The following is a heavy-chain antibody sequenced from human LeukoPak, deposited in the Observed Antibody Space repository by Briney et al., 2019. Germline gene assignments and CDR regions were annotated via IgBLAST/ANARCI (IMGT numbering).Heavy chain of an antibody. CDR2: IRSSSNSM. J-gene: IGHJ4*02. V-gene: IGHV3-21*01. CDR3: ARERRGCFDY. CDR1: GFTFSSYS. D-gene: IGHD2-8*01. Sequence: GGSLRLSCAASGFTFSSYSMNWVRQAPGKGLEWVSSIRSSSNSMYYADSVKGRFTISRDNAKNSVFLQMNSLRAEDTAVYYCARERRGCFDYRGQGTLVTVSS.